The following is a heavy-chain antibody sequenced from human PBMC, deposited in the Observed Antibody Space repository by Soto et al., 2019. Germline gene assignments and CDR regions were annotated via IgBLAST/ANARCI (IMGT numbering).Heavy chain of an antibody. CDR2: IIPIFGTA. CDR3: ASGAYDFWSADHHPPGY. D-gene: IGHD3-3*01. J-gene: IGHJ4*02. V-gene: IGHV1-69*01. Sequence: QVQLVQSGAEVKKPGSSVKVSCKASGGTFSSYAISWVRQAPGQGLEWMGGIIPIFGTANYAQKFQGRVTITADESTSTAYMELSSLRSEDTTVYYCASGAYDFWSADHHPPGYWGQGTLVTVSS. CDR1: GGTFSSYA.